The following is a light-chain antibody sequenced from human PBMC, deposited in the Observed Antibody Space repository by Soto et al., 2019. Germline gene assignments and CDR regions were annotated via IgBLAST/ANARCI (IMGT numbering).Light chain of an antibody. CDR2: GAS. V-gene: IGKV3-15*01. CDR3: HQYTNWPPYT. Sequence: EIVMTQSPATLSVFPGERATLSCRASQSISTNLAWYQQKPGRAPRLLIYGASARATGIPARFSGSGSGTEFTLTISSLQSEDFAVYYCHQYTNWPPYTFSHGIQLEIK. CDR1: QSISTN. J-gene: IGKJ2*01.